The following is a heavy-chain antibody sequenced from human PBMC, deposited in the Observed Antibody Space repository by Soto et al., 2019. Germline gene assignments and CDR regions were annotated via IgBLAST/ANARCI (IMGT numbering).Heavy chain of an antibody. J-gene: IGHJ6*02. V-gene: IGHV4-59*01. CDR2: IYYSGST. Sequence: SETLSLTCTVSGGSISSYYWSWIRQPPGKGLEWIGYIYYSGSTNYNPSLKSRVTISVDTSRNQFSLKLSSVTAADTAVYYCARVNWNYGMDVWGQGTTVTVSS. CDR1: GGSISSYY. D-gene: IGHD1-20*01. CDR3: ARVNWNYGMDV.